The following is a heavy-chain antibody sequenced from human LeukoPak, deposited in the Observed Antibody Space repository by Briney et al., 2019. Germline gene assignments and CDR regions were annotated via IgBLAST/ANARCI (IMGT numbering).Heavy chain of an antibody. Sequence: GGSLRLSFPASGLPSVGIWRHWVRQAPGKGLVWVSRINSDGSSTSYADSVESRFTISGDNAKNTLYLQMNSLRAEDTAVYYCVNGLRTNYGGQRSLVTVSS. CDR1: GLPSVGIW. J-gene: IGHJ4*02. D-gene: IGHD2-8*01. CDR2: INSDGSST. CDR3: VNGLRTNY. V-gene: IGHV3-74*01.